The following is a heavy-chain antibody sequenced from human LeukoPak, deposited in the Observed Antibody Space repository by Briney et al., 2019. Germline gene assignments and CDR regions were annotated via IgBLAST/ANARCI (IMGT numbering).Heavy chain of an antibody. V-gene: IGHV3-23*01. J-gene: IGHJ4*02. D-gene: IGHD3-9*01. CDR2: ISGSGGRS. CDR3: AKRGVVIRVILIGFHKEAYYFDS. Sequence: GGSLRLSCAVSGITLSNYGRSWVRQAPGKGLEWVAGISGSGGRSNYADSVKGRFTISRDNPMNTLYLQMNSLRAEDTAVYFCAKRGVVIRVILIGFHKEAYYFDSWGQGALVTVSS. CDR1: GITLSNYG.